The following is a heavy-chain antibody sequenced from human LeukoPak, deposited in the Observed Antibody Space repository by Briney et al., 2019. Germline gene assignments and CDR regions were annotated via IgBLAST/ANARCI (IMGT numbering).Heavy chain of an antibody. Sequence: ASVKVSCKVSGYTFTGYYLHWVRQAPGQGLEWMGRINPSSGGTNYAQKFQGRVTITADESTSTAYMELSSLRSEDTAVYYCARDRCSGGSCYSGYWGQGTLVTVSS. V-gene: IGHV1-2*06. CDR1: GYTFTGYY. D-gene: IGHD2-15*01. CDR3: ARDRCSGGSCYSGY. CDR2: INPSSGGT. J-gene: IGHJ4*02.